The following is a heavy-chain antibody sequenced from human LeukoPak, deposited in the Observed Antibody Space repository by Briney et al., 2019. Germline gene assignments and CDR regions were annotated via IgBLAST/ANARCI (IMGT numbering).Heavy chain of an antibody. Sequence: PSETLSLTCTVSGGSVSSGSYYWSWIRQPPGKGLECIGYIYYSGSTNYNPSLKSRVTISVDTSKNQFSLKLSSVTAADTAVYYCARASMVRGYYFDYWGQGTLVTVSS. V-gene: IGHV4-61*01. D-gene: IGHD3-10*01. CDR3: ARASMVRGYYFDY. CDR1: GGSVSSGSYY. J-gene: IGHJ4*02. CDR2: IYYSGST.